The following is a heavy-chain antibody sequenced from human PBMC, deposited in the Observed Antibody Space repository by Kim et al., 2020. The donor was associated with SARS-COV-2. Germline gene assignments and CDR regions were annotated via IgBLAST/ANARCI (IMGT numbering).Heavy chain of an antibody. D-gene: IGHD3-10*01. V-gene: IGHV4-31*02. CDR3: ARGSVYYGSGSQVST. Sequence: PSLKSRVTISVDTSKNQFSLKLSSVTAADTAVYYCARGSVYYGSGSQVSTWGQGTLVTVSS. J-gene: IGHJ5*02.